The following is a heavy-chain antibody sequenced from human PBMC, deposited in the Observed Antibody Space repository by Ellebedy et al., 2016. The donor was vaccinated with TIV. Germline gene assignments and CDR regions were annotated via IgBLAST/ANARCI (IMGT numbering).Heavy chain of an antibody. CDR1: GGSISSYY. CDR3: ARYAVGATNDDAFDI. CDR2: IYHSGST. D-gene: IGHD1-26*01. V-gene: IGHV4-59*01. J-gene: IGHJ3*02. Sequence: MPGGSLRLSCTVSGGSISSYYWSWIRQPPGKGLEWIGYIYHSGSTYYNPSLKSRVTISVDTSKNQFSLKLSSVTAADTAVYYCARYAVGATNDDAFDIWGQGTMVTVSS.